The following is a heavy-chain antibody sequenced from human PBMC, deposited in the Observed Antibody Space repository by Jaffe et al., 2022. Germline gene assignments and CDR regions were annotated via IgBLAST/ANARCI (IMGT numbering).Heavy chain of an antibody. V-gene: IGHV3-20*01. CDR2: INWNGGST. J-gene: IGHJ6*03. CDR3: ARGVRGREDYYYYYYMDV. CDR1: GFTFDDYG. D-gene: IGHD3-10*01. Sequence: EVQLVESGGGVVRPGGSLRLSCAASGFTFDDYGMSWVRQAPGKGLEWVSGINWNGGSTGYADSVKGRFTISRDNAKNSLYLQMNSLRAEDTALYHCARGVRGREDYYYYYYMDVWGKGTTVTVSS.